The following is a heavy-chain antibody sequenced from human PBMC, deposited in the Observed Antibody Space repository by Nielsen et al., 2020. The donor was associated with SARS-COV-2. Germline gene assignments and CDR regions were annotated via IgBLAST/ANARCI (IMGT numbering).Heavy chain of an antibody. CDR1: GFTFDDYA. CDR3: AKDREGAADGAFDI. Sequence: GGSLRLSCAASGFTFDDYAMHWVRQAPGKGLEWVSGISWNSGSIGYADSVKGRFTISRDNAKNSLYLQMNSLRAEDTALYYCAKDREGAADGAFDIWGQGTMVTVSS. D-gene: IGHD6-13*01. CDR2: ISWNSGSI. V-gene: IGHV3-9*01. J-gene: IGHJ3*02.